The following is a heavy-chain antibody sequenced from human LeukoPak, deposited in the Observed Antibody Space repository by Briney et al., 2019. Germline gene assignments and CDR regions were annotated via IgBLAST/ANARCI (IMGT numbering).Heavy chain of an antibody. V-gene: IGHV1-18*01. CDR1: GYTFTSYG. Sequence: ASVKVSCKASGYTFTSYGISWVRQAPGQGLEWMGWISAYNGNTNYAQKLQGRVTMTTDTSTSTAYMELRSLRSDDTAVYYCARDLTLRYFDWLAFDYWGQGTLVTVSS. CDR3: ARDLTLRYFDWLAFDY. CDR2: ISAYNGNT. J-gene: IGHJ4*02. D-gene: IGHD3-9*01.